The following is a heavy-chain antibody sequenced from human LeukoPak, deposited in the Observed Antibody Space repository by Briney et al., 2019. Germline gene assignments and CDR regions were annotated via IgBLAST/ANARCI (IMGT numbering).Heavy chain of an antibody. CDR2: ISAYNGNT. V-gene: IGHV1-18*01. CDR3: ARVPGDSEYYYFDY. J-gene: IGHJ4*02. CDR1: GYTFTSYG. Sequence: ALVKVSCKASGYTFTSYGISWVRQAPGQGLEWMGWISAYNGNTNYAQKLQGRVTMTTDTSTSTAYMELRSLRSDDTAVYYCARVPGDSEYYYFDYWGQGTLVTVSS. D-gene: IGHD4-17*01.